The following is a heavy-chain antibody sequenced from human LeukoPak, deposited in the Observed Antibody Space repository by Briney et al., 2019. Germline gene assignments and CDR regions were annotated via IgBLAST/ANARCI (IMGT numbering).Heavy chain of an antibody. D-gene: IGHD3-10*01. J-gene: IGHJ4*02. CDR3: AKGRRFGELHVGEFFDY. CDR1: GFTFSSYA. CDR2: ISHSGGST. V-gene: IGHV3-23*01. Sequence: GGSLRLSCAASGFTFSSYAMSWVRQAPGKGLEWVSAISHSGGSTYYADSVKGRFTVSRDNSKNTLYLQMNSLRAEDTAVYYCAKGRRFGELHVGEFFDYWGQGTLVTVSS.